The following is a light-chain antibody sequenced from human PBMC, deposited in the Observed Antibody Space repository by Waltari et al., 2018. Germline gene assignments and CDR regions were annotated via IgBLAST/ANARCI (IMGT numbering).Light chain of an antibody. Sequence: EIVMTQSPATLSVSPGERATLSYRASQSVSSNLAWYQQKPGQAPRLLIYGASTRATGIPARFSGSGSGTEFTLTISSLQSEDFAVYYCQQYNNWPWTFGQGTKLEIK. CDR3: QQYNNWPWT. V-gene: IGKV3-15*01. CDR1: QSVSSN. CDR2: GAS. J-gene: IGKJ2*02.